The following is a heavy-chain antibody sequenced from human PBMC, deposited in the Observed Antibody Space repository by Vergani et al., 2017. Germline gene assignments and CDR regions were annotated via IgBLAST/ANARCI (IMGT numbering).Heavy chain of an antibody. CDR2: IRSKDYGGTI. D-gene: IGHD5-18*01. J-gene: IGHJ4*02. V-gene: IGHV3-49*04. Sequence: EVQLVESGGGLVQPGRSLRLSCTASGFTFGDYGMSWVRQAPGKGLEWVGFIRSKDYGGTIEYAASVKGRFTISRDDSKSIAYMQMNSLTTEDTAVYYCARVTRGYSYEYYFDYWGQGTLVTVSS. CDR3: ARVTRGYSYEYYFDY. CDR1: GFTFGDYG.